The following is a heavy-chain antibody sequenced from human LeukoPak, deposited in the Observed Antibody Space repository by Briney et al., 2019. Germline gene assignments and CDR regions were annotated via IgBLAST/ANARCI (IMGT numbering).Heavy chain of an antibody. CDR1: GGSISNYY. CDR3: ARVLDYDSSRSDAFDI. Sequence: PSETLSLTCTVSGGSISNYYWSWIRQPPGKGLECIGFIHYSGKTYYNPSLKSRVTISVDTSDNQFSLRLSSVTAADTAVYYCARVLDYDSSRSDAFDIWGQGTMFTVSS. CDR2: IHYSGKT. J-gene: IGHJ3*02. V-gene: IGHV4-59*01. D-gene: IGHD3-22*01.